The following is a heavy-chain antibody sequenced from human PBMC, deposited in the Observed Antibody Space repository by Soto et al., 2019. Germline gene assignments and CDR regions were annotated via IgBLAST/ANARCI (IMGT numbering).Heavy chain of an antibody. CDR1: EFTSSNYW. V-gene: IGHV3-74*01. J-gene: IGHJ4*02. CDR2: INSDGSRT. D-gene: IGHD3-22*01. Sequence: ACGSLRHSYAASEFTSSNYWMHWVRQAPGKGLVWVSRINSDGSRTTYADSVKGRFTISRDNAKNMLHLQMNSLRAEDTAVYYCARALTYYYDIDYWGQGTLVTVS. CDR3: ARALTYYYDIDY.